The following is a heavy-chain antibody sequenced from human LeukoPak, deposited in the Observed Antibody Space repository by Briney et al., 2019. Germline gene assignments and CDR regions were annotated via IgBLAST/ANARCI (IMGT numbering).Heavy chain of an antibody. D-gene: IGHD6-19*01. CDR2: IRGDGRTT. V-gene: IGHV3-43*02. J-gene: IGHJ4*02. Sequence: GGSRRLSCAASGFTFGDYAMHWVRQAPGKGLEWVSLIRGDGRTTSYAGSVRGRLTISRDNSKNSLYLQMSSLRGEDTAMYYCAKDAVAGTWLHYWGQGTLVTVSS. CDR3: AKDAVAGTWLHY. CDR1: GFTFGDYA.